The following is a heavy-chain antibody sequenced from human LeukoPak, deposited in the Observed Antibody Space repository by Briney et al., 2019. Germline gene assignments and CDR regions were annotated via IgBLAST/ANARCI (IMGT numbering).Heavy chain of an antibody. V-gene: IGHV1-18*01. CDR1: GYTFTSYG. J-gene: IGHJ4*02. CDR2: ISAYNRNT. Sequence: ASVKVPCKTSGYTFTSYGISWVRQAPGQGLEWMGWISAYNRNTNYAQKFQGRVTMTTDTSTSTAYMELRSLRSDDTAVYFCARDQFAIRVLDIVTTTTFDSWGQGTLVTVSS. CDR3: ARDQFAIRVLDIVTTTTFDS. D-gene: IGHD5-12*01.